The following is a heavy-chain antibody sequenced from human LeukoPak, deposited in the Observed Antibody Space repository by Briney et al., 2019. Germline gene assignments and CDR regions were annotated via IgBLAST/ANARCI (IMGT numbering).Heavy chain of an antibody. D-gene: IGHD5-18*01. V-gene: IGHV3-11*06. CDR2: ISSSSSYT. Sequence: KTGGSLRLSCAASGFTFSDYYMSWIRQAPGKGLEWVSYISSSSSYTNYADSVKGRFTISRDNAKNSLYLQMNSLRAEDTAVYYCARGGQLWPTLTDYWGQGTLVTVSS. CDR1: GFTFSDYY. CDR3: ARGGQLWPTLTDY. J-gene: IGHJ4*02.